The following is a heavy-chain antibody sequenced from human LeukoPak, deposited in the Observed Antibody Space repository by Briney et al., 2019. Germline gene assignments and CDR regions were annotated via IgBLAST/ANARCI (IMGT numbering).Heavy chain of an antibody. J-gene: IGHJ4*02. CDR1: GFTFSSYA. CDR3: ARAYWNGDFDY. Sequence: GRSLRLSCAASGFTFSSYAMHWVRQAPGKGLEWVAVISYDGSNKYYADSVKGRFTISRDNSKNTLYLQMNSLRAEDTAVYYCARAYWNGDFDYWGQGTLVTVSS. CDR2: ISYDGSNK. D-gene: IGHD1-1*01. V-gene: IGHV3-30-3*01.